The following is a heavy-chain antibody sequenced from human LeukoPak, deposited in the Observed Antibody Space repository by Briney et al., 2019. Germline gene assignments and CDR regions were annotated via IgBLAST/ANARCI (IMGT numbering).Heavy chain of an antibody. Sequence: ASVKVSCKASGYTFTSYAMHWVRQAPGQRLEWMGWINAGNGNTKYSQKFQGRVTITRDESTSTAYMELSSLRSEDTAVYYCARGGKQLVLYYFDYWGQGTLVTVSS. J-gene: IGHJ4*02. CDR3: ARGGKQLVLYYFDY. V-gene: IGHV1-3*01. CDR2: INAGNGNT. D-gene: IGHD6-6*01. CDR1: GYTFTSYA.